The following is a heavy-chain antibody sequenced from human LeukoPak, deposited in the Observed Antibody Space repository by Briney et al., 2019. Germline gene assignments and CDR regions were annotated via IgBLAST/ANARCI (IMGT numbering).Heavy chain of an antibody. J-gene: IGHJ5*02. CDR1: GFTFGDYG. Sequence: GGSLRLSCAASGFTFGDYGMSWVRQAPGKGLEWVSGINWNGGSTGYADSVKGRFTISRDNAKYSLYLQMNSLRAEDTAFYYCAAQGYCSDDSCSWGQGTMVTVSS. V-gene: IGHV3-20*04. CDR3: AAQGYCSDDSCS. D-gene: IGHD2-15*01. CDR2: INWNGGST.